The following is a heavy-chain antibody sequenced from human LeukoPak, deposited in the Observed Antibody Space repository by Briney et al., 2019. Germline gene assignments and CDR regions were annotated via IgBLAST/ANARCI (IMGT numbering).Heavy chain of an antibody. Sequence: PGGSLRLSCAASGFTFDDYGMSWVRQAPGKGLEWVSGINWNADSTGYANSVKGRFTISRDNAKNSLYLQMNSLRAEDTAVYYCARKMRILTGRDYWGQGTLVTVSS. CDR2: INWNADST. CDR1: GFTFDDYG. D-gene: IGHD3-9*01. V-gene: IGHV3-20*04. CDR3: ARKMRILTGRDY. J-gene: IGHJ4*02.